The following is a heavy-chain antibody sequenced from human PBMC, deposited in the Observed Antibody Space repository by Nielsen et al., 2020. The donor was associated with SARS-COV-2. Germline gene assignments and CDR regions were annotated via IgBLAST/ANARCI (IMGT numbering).Heavy chain of an antibody. V-gene: IGHV1-2*06. CDR3: ARHLRGYIDY. CDR1: GYTFTGYY. CDR2: INPNSGGT. J-gene: IGHJ4*02. Sequence: ASVKVSCKASGYTFTGYYMHWVRQAPGQGLEWMGRINPNSGGTNYAQKFQGRVTITRDTSASTAYMELSSLRSEDTAVYYCARHLRGYIDYWGQGTLVTVSS.